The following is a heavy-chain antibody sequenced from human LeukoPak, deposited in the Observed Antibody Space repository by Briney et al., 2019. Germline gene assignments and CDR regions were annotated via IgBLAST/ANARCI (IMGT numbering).Heavy chain of an antibody. J-gene: IGHJ4*02. D-gene: IGHD4-17*01. CDR3: AREGPLRNYGDYGLGIDY. V-gene: IGHV3-30*04. CDR1: GFIFSSYA. Sequence: PGGSLRLSCAASGFIFSSYAMHWVRQAPGKGLEWVAVISYDGSNKYFADSAKGRFTISRDNSKNTLYLQMNSLRAEDTAVYYCAREGPLRNYGDYGLGIDYWGQGTLVTVSS. CDR2: ISYDGSNK.